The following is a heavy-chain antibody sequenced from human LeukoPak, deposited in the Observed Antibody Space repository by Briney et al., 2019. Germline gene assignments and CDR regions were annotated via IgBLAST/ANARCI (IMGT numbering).Heavy chain of an antibody. J-gene: IGHJ4*02. CDR3: ARATTYVAVADY. CDR2: IYYSGST. D-gene: IGHD2-15*01. V-gene: IGHV4-39*01. CDR1: GGSISSSGYY. Sequence: SVTLSLTCTVSGGSISSSGYYWGWIRQPPGKGLEWIGSIYYSGSTYYNPSLKSRVTMSVDTSKNQFSLKLSSVTAADTAVYYCARATTYVAVADYWGQGTLVTVSS.